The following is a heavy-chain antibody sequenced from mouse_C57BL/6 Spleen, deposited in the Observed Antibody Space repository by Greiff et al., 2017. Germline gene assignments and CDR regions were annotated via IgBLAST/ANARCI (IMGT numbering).Heavy chain of an antibody. Sequence: VQLQQPGAELVKPGASVKLSCKASGYTFTSYWMHWVKQRPGQGLEWIGMIHPNSGSTNYNEKFKSKATLPVDKSSSTAYMQLSSLTSEDSAVYYCARPLLPGGYSFDYWGQGTTLTVSS. CDR2: IHPNSGST. V-gene: IGHV1-64*01. J-gene: IGHJ2*01. D-gene: IGHD2-1*01. CDR1: GYTFTSYW. CDR3: ARPLLPGGYSFDY.